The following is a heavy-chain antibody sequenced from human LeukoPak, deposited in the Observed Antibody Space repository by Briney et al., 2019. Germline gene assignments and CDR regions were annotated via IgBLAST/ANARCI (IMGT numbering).Heavy chain of an antibody. D-gene: IGHD3-10*01. J-gene: IGHJ4*02. CDR2: INPDSGGT. CDR3: ARGNLVRGVIPF. V-gene: IGHV1-2*02. Sequence: GASVKASCKASGYTFTGYYMHWVRQAPGQGLEWMGWINPDSGGTNYAQKFQGRVTMTRDTSISTAYMELSRLRSDDTAVYYCARGNLVRGVIPFWGQGTLVTVSS. CDR1: GYTFTGYY.